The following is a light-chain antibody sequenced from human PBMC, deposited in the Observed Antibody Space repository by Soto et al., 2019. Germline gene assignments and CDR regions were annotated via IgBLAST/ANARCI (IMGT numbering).Light chain of an antibody. CDR1: SSDVGSYNL. V-gene: IGLV2-23*03. Sequence: QSVLTQPASVSGSPGQSITISCTGTSSDVGSYNLVSWYQRHPGKAPKLMIYEGSKRPSGVSNRFSGSKSGNTASLTISGLQAEDETDYYCCSYAGSSTLFGTGTKVTVL. CDR2: EGS. CDR3: CSYAGSSTL. J-gene: IGLJ1*01.